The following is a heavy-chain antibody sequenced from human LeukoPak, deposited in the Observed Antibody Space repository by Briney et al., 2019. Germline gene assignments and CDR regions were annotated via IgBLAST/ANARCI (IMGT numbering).Heavy chain of an antibody. CDR2: ISSSGGTI. CDR1: RFTFSDYY. J-gene: IGHJ4*02. D-gene: IGHD1-1*01. V-gene: IGHV3-11*01. Sequence: PGGSLRLSCAASRFTFSDYYMSWIRQAPGKGLEWVSYISSSGGTIYYADSVKGRFTISRDNSKNTLYLQMNSLRAEDTAVYYCAKGPTGLHHYWGQGTLVTVSS. CDR3: AKGPTGLHHY.